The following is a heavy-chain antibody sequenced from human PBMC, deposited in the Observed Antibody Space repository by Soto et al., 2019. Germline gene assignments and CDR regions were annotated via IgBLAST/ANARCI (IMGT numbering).Heavy chain of an antibody. J-gene: IGHJ6*02. V-gene: IGHV3-30-3*01. CDR2: ISYDGSNK. CDR3: ARDKDFWSGYSQKLTYGMDV. CDR1: GFTFSSYA. D-gene: IGHD3-3*01. Sequence: GGSLRLSCATSGFTFSSYAMHSVGQAPGKGLEWVAVISYDGSNKYYADPVKGRFTISRDNSKNTLYLQMNSLRAEDTAVYYCARDKDFWSGYSQKLTYGMDVWGQGTTVTVSS.